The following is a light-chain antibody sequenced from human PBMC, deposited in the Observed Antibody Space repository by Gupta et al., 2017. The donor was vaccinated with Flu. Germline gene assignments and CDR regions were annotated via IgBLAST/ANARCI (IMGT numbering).Light chain of an antibody. V-gene: IGKV1-39*01. CDR3: QQDFSTLPLT. Sequence: DRVTITCRASQTITTYLNWYQHKPGKAPKLLISAASSLQIGVPSRFSGSGSGTDFTLTISSLQPEDFATYYCQQDFSTLPLTFGGGTKLEIK. CDR2: AAS. CDR1: QTITTY. J-gene: IGKJ4*01.